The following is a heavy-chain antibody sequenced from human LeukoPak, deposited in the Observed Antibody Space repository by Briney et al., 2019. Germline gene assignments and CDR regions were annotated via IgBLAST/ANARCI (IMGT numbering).Heavy chain of an antibody. CDR3: ARFSGSSNFDY. D-gene: IGHD1-26*01. Sequence: ASVKVSCRASGYTFTGYFMHWVRQAPGQGLEWMGWIYPNSGGTKYAQKFQGRVTMTRDTSISTIYMELSSLRSDDTAVYYCARFSGSSNFDYWGQGTLVTVSS. V-gene: IGHV1-2*02. CDR1: GYTFTGYF. J-gene: IGHJ4*02. CDR2: IYPNSGGT.